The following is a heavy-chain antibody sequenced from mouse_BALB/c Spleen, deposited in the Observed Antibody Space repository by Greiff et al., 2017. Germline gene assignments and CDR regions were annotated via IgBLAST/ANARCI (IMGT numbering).Heavy chain of an antibody. CDR1: GYTFTDYA. D-gene: IGHD1-1*01. Sequence: QVQLQQSGAELVRPGVSVKISCKGSGYTFTDYAMHWVKQSHAKSLEWIGVISTYYGDASYNQKFKGKATMTVDKSSSTAYMELARLTSEDSAIYYCARTYGSSPAWFAYWGQGTLVTVSA. CDR3: ARTYGSSPAWFAY. CDR2: ISTYYGDA. J-gene: IGHJ3*01. V-gene: IGHV1S137*01.